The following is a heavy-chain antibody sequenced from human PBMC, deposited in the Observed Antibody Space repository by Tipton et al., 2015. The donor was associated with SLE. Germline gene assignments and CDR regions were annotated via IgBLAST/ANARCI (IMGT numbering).Heavy chain of an antibody. Sequence: GSLRLSCAASGFTFDDYGMSWVRQAPGKGLGWVSGINWNGGSTGYADSVKGRFTISRDNAKNSLYLQMNSLRAEDTALYYCARARADVLRYFDWLLPFDIWGQGTMVTVSS. D-gene: IGHD3-9*01. J-gene: IGHJ3*02. CDR1: GFTFDDYG. V-gene: IGHV3-20*04. CDR3: ARARADVLRYFDWLLPFDI. CDR2: INWNGGST.